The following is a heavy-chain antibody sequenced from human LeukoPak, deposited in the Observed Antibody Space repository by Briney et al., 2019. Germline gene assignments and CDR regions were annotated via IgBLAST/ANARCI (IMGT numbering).Heavy chain of an antibody. Sequence: GGSLRLSCAASGFTFRSYSMNWVRQAPGKGLEWVSSISSSSSYIYYADSVKGRFTISRDNAKNSLYLQMNSLRAEDTAVYYCARDLSSVYATNWFDPWGQGTLVTVSS. J-gene: IGHJ5*02. CDR3: ARDLSSVYATNWFDP. D-gene: IGHD2-8*01. CDR2: ISSSSSYI. V-gene: IGHV3-21*01. CDR1: GFTFRSYS.